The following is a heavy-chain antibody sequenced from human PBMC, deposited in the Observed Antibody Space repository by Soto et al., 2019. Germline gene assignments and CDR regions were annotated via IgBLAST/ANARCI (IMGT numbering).Heavy chain of an antibody. CDR2: IYYSGST. D-gene: IGHD4-4*01. CDR3: ARHVPHDYSGFWFDP. CDR1: GGSISSYY. J-gene: IGHJ5*02. Sequence: SETLSLTCTVSGGSISSYYWSWIRQPPGKGLEWIGYIYYSGSTNYNPSLKSRVTISVDTSKNQFSLKLSSVTAADTAVYYCARHVPHDYSGFWFDPWGQGTLVTVSS. V-gene: IGHV4-59*08.